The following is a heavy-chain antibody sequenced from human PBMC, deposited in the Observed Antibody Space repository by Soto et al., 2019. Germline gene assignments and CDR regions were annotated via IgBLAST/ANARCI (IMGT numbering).Heavy chain of an antibody. D-gene: IGHD3-3*01. J-gene: IGHJ6*02. CDR1: GYTCTSYG. CDR2: ISAYNGNT. V-gene: IGHV1-18*01. Sequence: VPVKVSYKGSGYTCTSYGSRWVRQAPGQGLEWMGWISAYNGNTNYAQKFQGRVTMTRDTSTSTVYMELRSLRSEDTAVYYCARDRDPPYYDFWSGYYEYYYGMDVWAQGTTVTVS. CDR3: ARDRDPPYYDFWSGYYEYYYGMDV.